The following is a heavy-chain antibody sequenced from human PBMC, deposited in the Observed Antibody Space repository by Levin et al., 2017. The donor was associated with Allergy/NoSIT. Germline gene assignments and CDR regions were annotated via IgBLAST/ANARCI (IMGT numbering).Heavy chain of an antibody. D-gene: IGHD3-10*01. Sequence: KISCKASGISLSSHALGWVRQAPGQGLEWLGGISFISGTPQYAQKFQDRVTLVADESTATGYMELRTLRSDDTAVYYCARVSPYYFDSGTYGYFDYWGQGTLVTVSS. V-gene: IGHV1-69*01. CDR2: ISFISGTP. CDR3: ARVSPYYFDSGTYGYFDY. J-gene: IGHJ4*02. CDR1: GISLSSHA.